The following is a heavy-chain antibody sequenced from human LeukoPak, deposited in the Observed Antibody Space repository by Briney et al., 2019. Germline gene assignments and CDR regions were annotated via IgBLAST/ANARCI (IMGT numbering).Heavy chain of an antibody. CDR3: ARRGYCSSTSCPYDLYYYYGMDV. CDR2: ISAYYGNT. Sequence: ASVKVSCKASGYTFTSYGISWVRQAPGQGLEWMGWISAYYGNTNYAQKLQGRVTMTTDTSTSTAYMELRSLRSDDTAVYYCARRGYCSSTSCPYDLYYYYGMDVWGKGTTVTVSS. J-gene: IGHJ6*04. D-gene: IGHD2-2*01. CDR1: GYTFTSYG. V-gene: IGHV1-18*04.